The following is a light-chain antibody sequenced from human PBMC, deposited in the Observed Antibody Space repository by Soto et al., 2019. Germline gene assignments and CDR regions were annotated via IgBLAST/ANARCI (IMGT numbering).Light chain of an antibody. CDR2: DAS. CDR1: QSVSSY. Sequence: EIVLTQSPATLSLSPGERATLSCRASQSVSSYLAWYQQKPGQAPRLLIYDASNRATGIPARFSGSGSGTDFPLTISSLEPEDFVVYYCQRRSNWLTFGGGTKVEIK. J-gene: IGKJ4*01. V-gene: IGKV3-11*01. CDR3: QRRSNWLT.